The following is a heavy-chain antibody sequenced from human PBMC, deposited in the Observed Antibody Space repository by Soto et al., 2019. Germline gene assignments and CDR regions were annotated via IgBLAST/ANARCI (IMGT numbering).Heavy chain of an antibody. CDR2: ISDSSSTI. CDR3: ARIYGDYVPIDS. D-gene: IGHD4-17*01. V-gene: IGHV3-48*02. J-gene: IGHJ4*02. Sequence: EVQLVESGGGMVQPGGSLRLSCAASGFTFSSYSFYWVRQAPGKGPEWVAYISDSSSTIYYADSVKGRFTISRDNATNSLYLQMNGLRDEDTAVYYCARIYGDYVPIDSWGQGTLVTVSS. CDR1: GFTFSSYS.